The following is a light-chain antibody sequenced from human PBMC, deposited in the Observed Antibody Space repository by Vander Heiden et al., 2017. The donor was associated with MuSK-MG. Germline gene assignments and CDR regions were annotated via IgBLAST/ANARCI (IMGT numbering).Light chain of an antibody. CDR2: SNN. J-gene: IGLJ2*01. V-gene: IGLV1-44*01. CDR3: AAWDDSLNGVV. CDR1: SSNIGSNT. Sequence: QSVLTQPPSASGTPGQRVTISCSGSSSNIGSNTVNWYQQRPGTAPKLPIYSNNQRPSGVPDRFSGSKSGTSASLAISGLQSEDEADYYCAAWDDSLNGVVFGGGTKLTVL.